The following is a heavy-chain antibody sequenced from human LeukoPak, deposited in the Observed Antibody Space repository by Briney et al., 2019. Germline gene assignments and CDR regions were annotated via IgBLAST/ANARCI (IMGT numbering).Heavy chain of an antibody. CDR2: ISWNSGSI. D-gene: IGHD2-2*02. J-gene: IGHJ4*02. V-gene: IGHV3-9*01. CDR3: AKEGGYCSSTSCYTGVLAY. CDR1: GFTFDDYA. Sequence: GRSLLLSCAASGFTFDDYAMDWVRPAPGKGLEWVSGISWNSGSIGYADSVKGRFTISRDNAKNSLYLQMNTLSAEDTALYYCAKEGGYCSSTSCYTGVLAYWGQGTLVTVSS.